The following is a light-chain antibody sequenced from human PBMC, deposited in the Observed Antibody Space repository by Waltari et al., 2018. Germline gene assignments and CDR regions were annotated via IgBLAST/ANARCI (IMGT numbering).Light chain of an antibody. Sequence: DSQTTQSPSPLSASFADRVTITCRASQGISNYLAWYQQKPGKVPKFLIYASSTLQSGVPSRFSGSGSGTDFTLTITTLQPEDVATYYCQNYDSAPFTFGPGTKVDIK. CDR3: QNYDSAPFT. CDR2: ASS. J-gene: IGKJ3*01. CDR1: QGISNY. V-gene: IGKV1-27*01.